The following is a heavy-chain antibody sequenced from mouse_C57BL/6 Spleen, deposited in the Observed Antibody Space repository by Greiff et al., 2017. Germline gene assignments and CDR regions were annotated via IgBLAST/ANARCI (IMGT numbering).Heavy chain of an antibody. J-gene: IGHJ2*01. CDR3: ARDPYPHYFDY. D-gene: IGHD6-5*01. CDR2: ISSGSSTI. V-gene: IGHV5-17*01. Sequence: EVKLMESGGGLVKPGGSLKLSCAASGFTFSDYGMHWVRQAPEKGLEWVAYISSGSSTIYYADTVKGRFTISRDNAKNTLFLQMTSLRSEDTAMYYCARDPYPHYFDYWGQGTTLTVSS. CDR1: GFTFSDYG.